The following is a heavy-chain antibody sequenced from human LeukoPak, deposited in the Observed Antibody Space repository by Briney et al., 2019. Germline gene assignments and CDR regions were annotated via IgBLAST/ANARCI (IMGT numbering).Heavy chain of an antibody. V-gene: IGHV4-59*01. CDR1: GASISSYY. CDR3: ARDLGVMVRALDI. J-gene: IGHJ3*02. D-gene: IGHD5-18*01. CDR2: IYYSGST. Sequence: SETLSLTCTVSGASISSYYWSWIRQPPGKRLEWIGYIYYSGSTSYNPSLKSRVTISVDTSKNQISLKLSSVTAADTAVYYCARDLGVMVRALDIWGQGTMVTVSS.